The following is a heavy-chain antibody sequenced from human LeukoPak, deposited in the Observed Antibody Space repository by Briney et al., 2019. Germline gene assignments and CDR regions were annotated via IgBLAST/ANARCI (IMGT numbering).Heavy chain of an antibody. CDR2: VSSSGSNI. V-gene: IGHV3-48*01. D-gene: IGHD1-26*01. J-gene: IGHJ4*02. CDR1: GFILDSCA. CDR3: AKRAASGNYFFDY. Sequence: GGSLRLSCAASGFILDSCALNWVRQAPGKGLEWVSYVSSSGSNIYYAESAKGRFTISRDNSKNTLYLQMNSLRAEDTALYYCAKRAASGNYFFDYWGQGTLVTVSS.